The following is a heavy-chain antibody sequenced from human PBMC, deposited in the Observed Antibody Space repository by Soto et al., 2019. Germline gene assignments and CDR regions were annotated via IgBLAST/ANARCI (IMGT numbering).Heavy chain of an antibody. D-gene: IGHD5-18*01. CDR1: GYTFTSYG. CDR3: ATTFGYSYAIDY. CDR2: ISAYNGNT. V-gene: IGHV1-18*01. J-gene: IGHJ4*02. Sequence: QVQLVQSGAEVKKPGASVKVSCKAYGYTFTSYGISWVRQAPGQGLEWMGWISAYNGNTNYAQKPQGRVTMTPATATSTAYMELRTLRSDDTAVYYCATTFGYSYAIDYWGQGTLVTFSS.